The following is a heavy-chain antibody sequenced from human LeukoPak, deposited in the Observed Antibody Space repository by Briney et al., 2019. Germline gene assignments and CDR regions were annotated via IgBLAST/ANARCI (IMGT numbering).Heavy chain of an antibody. Sequence: GGSLSLSCAASGFTFSNYNMNWVRQPRGKGLQWVSYISSSSNIIYYADSVKGRFTTSRDNAKNSLFLQTNSLRAEDTAVYYCARDFAREFTIDYWGQGTLVTVSS. J-gene: IGHJ4*02. D-gene: IGHD3-10*01. V-gene: IGHV3-48*01. CDR3: ARDFAREFTIDY. CDR1: GFTFSNYN. CDR2: ISSSSNII.